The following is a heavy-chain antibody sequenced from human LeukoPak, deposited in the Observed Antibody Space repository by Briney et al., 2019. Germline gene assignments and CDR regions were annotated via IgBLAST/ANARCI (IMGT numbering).Heavy chain of an antibody. Sequence: QTGGSLRLSCAASGFTVSSNYMSWVRQAPGKGLELVSVNYSGGSTYYADSVKGGFTISRDNSKNTLYLQMNSLRAEDTAVYYCAKVVDTAFDYWGQGTLVTVSS. J-gene: IGHJ4*02. D-gene: IGHD5-18*01. CDR2: NYSGGST. V-gene: IGHV3-66*01. CDR1: GFTVSSNY. CDR3: AKVVDTAFDY.